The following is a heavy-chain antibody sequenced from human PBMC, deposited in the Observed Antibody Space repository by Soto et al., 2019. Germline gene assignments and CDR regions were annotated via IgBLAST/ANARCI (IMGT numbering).Heavy chain of an antibody. CDR1: GDSISSSDYY. D-gene: IGHD4-17*01. J-gene: IGHJ4*02. V-gene: IGHV4-31*03. Sequence: QVHLQESGPGLVKTSQTLSLTCTVSGDSISSSDYYWSWIRQPPGKGLEWIGYIYSSGNTYYNPSLKSRLTISVDTSKNQFSLKLNSVTAADTALYYCARGLSAATVVTCYFDYWGQGTLVTVSS. CDR3: ARGLSAATVVTCYFDY. CDR2: IYSSGNT.